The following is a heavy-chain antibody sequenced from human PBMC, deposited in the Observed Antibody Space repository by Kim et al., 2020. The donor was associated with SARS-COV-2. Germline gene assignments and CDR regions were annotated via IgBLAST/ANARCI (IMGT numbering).Heavy chain of an antibody. D-gene: IGHD4-17*01. CDR2: INHSGST. CDR3: ARGHDYGEVGYYYGMDV. Sequence: SETLSLTCAVYGGSFSGYYWSWIRQPPGKGLEWIGEINHSGSTNYNPSLKSRVTISVDTSKNQFSLKLCSVTAADTAVYYCARGHDYGEVGYYYGMDVWGQGTTVTVSS. CDR1: GGSFSGYY. J-gene: IGHJ6*02. V-gene: IGHV4-34*01.